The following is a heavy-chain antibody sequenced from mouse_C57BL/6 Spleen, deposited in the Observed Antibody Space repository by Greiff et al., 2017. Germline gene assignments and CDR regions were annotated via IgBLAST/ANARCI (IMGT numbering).Heavy chain of an antibody. Sequence: EVMLVESGGGLVKPGGSLKLSCAASGFTFSSYAMSWVRQTPEQRLEWVATISAGGGYTYYPDNVKGRFTISRDNAKNNLYLQLSHLKSEDTSMYYCALTGSYAMDYWGQGTSVTVSS. J-gene: IGHJ4*01. CDR3: ALTGSYAMDY. CDR2: ISAGGGYT. CDR1: GFTFSSYA. D-gene: IGHD4-1*01. V-gene: IGHV5-4*03.